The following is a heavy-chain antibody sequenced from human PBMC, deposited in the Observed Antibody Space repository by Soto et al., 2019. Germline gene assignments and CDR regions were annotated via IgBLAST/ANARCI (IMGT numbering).Heavy chain of an antibody. CDR2: IKPNGGFT. V-gene: IGHV1-2*04. Sequence: VQLVQSGAEVKEPGASVKVSCKTSGDTFNDYYIHWVRQAPGQGLEWMVWIKPNGGFTNYAQKFKGWATMTRDTSIRTVYMELSSLRSDDTAVYYCARESGGATATLDYYYFYMDVWGKGTTVTVSS. CDR1: GDTFNDYY. D-gene: IGHD5-12*01. CDR3: ARESGGATATLDYYYFYMDV. J-gene: IGHJ6*03.